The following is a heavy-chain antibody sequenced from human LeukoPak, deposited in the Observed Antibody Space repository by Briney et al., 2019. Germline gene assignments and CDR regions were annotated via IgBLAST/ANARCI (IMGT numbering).Heavy chain of an antibody. J-gene: IGHJ4*02. V-gene: IGHV3-11*05. Sequence: GGSLRLSCAASGFTFSDYYMSWIRQAPGKGLEWLSYISRSSDYTEYADYVKGRFTISRDNARNSLYLQMNSLRPDDTAVYYCARDVRGGIVTPEYWGQGTLVTVSS. CDR3: ARDVRGGIVTPEY. CDR2: ISRSSDYT. D-gene: IGHD1-26*01. CDR1: GFTFSDYY.